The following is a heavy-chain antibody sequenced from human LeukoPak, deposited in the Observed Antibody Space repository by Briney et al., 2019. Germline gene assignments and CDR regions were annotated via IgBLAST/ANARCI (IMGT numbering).Heavy chain of an antibody. J-gene: IGHJ4*02. CDR3: ARGGKNYGDHFDY. D-gene: IGHD4-17*01. CDR2: IYYSGIT. V-gene: IGHV4-39*07. CDR1: GGSISNSSYY. Sequence: SETLSLTCTVSGGSISNSSYYWGWIRQPPGKGLEWIGSIYYSGITYYNPSLKSRVTISVDTSKNQFSLKLSSVTAADTAVYYCARGGKNYGDHFDYWGQGTLVTVSS.